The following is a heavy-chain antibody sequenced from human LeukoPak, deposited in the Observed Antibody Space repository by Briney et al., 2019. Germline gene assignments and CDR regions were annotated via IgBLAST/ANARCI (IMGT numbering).Heavy chain of an antibody. Sequence: GGSLRLSCAASGFTFSSYAMSWVRQAPGKGLEWVSAISGSGGSTYYADSVKGRFTISRDNSKNTLYLQMNSLRAEDTAVYYCAKVGVSVYCSSTSCYLAYWGQGTLVTVSS. J-gene: IGHJ4*02. CDR1: GFTFSSYA. D-gene: IGHD2-2*01. CDR3: AKVGVSVYCSSTSCYLAY. V-gene: IGHV3-23*01. CDR2: ISGSGGST.